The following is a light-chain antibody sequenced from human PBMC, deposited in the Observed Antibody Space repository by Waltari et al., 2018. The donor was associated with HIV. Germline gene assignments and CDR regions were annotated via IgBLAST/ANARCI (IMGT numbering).Light chain of an antibody. J-gene: IGLJ2*01. CDR1: SSDIGASNY. Sequence: QSALTQPASVSGSPGQSLTISCTGTSSDIGASNYVSWYQHHPGRAPKLIIFEVSSRPSGVSSRFSGSQSGNTASLTISGLQAEDEADYFCSSYTSSTTFVFGGGTKVTVL. CDR2: EVS. CDR3: SSYTSSTTFV. V-gene: IGLV2-14*01.